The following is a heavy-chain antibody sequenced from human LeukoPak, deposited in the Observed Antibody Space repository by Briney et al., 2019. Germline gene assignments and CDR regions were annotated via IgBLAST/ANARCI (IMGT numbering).Heavy chain of an antibody. CDR1: GFSLRNYW. Sequence: QPGGSLRLSCVASGFSLRNYWMHWVRQAPGKGLVWVSRINIDGSSISYADSVKGRFTISRDNAKNTLYVQMNSLRAEDTAVYYCARDRYDILTGYNPLSAVDIWGQGTMVTVSS. V-gene: IGHV3-74*01. D-gene: IGHD3-9*01. J-gene: IGHJ3*02. CDR3: ARDRYDILTGYNPLSAVDI. CDR2: INIDGSSI.